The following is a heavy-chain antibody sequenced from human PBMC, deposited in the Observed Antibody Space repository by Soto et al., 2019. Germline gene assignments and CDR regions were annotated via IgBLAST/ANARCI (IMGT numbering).Heavy chain of an antibody. CDR2: ISKTSSTI. D-gene: IGHD3-10*02. Sequence: GGSLRLSCAASGFDFNSYTMDWVRQAPGKGLEWVSSISKTSSTISYADSVRGRFTISRDNAQNTLYLQMDSLGFADTAVYYCARVILLSVYVPDFWGQGTLVTVSS. J-gene: IGHJ4*02. CDR3: ARVILLSVYVPDF. V-gene: IGHV3-21*06. CDR1: GFDFNSYT.